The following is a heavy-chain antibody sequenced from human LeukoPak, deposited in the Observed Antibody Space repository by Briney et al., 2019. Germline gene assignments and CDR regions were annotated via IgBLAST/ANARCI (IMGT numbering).Heavy chain of an antibody. CDR2: VYYDGST. V-gene: IGHV4-39*01. CDR3: ARISSGWPHYYMDV. Sequence: SETLSLTCTVSGGSISSGTYYWGWIRQPPGEGLEWIGSVYYDGSTYYNPSLKSRVTISVDTSKNQFSLKLTSVTAADTAVYHCARISSGWPHYYMDVWGKGTTVTVSS. CDR1: GGSISSGTYY. J-gene: IGHJ6*03. D-gene: IGHD6-19*01.